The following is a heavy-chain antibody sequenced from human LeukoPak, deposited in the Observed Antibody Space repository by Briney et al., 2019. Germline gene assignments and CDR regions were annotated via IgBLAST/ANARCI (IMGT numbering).Heavy chain of an antibody. CDR3: ARSLRNAFDI. V-gene: IGHV3-48*01. D-gene: IGHD3-3*01. Sequence: GGSLRLSCAASGFTFSSHSMNWVRQAPGKGVEWVSYMRSTSSTIYYADSVKGRFTISTDNANNSLYLQMNRLRAEDTAVYYCARSLRNAFDIWGQGTMVTVSS. CDR2: MRSTSSTI. CDR1: GFTFSSHS. J-gene: IGHJ3*02.